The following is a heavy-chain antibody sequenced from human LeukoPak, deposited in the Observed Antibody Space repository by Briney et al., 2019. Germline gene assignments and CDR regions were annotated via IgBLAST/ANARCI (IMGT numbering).Heavy chain of an antibody. CDR2: ISAYNGNT. J-gene: IGHJ6*02. Sequence: ASVKVSCKASGYTFTGYGISWVRQAPGQGLEWMGWISAYNGNTNYAQKLQGRVTMTTDTSTSTAYMELRSLRSDDTAVYYCARDTSDFSDYLDYYYGMDVWGQGTTVTVSS. V-gene: IGHV1-18*01. CDR3: ARDTSDFSDYLDYYYGMDV. CDR1: GYTFTGYG. D-gene: IGHD3-3*01.